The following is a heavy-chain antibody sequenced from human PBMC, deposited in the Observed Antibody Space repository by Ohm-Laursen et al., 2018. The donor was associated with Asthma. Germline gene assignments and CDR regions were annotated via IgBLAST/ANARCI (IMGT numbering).Heavy chain of an antibody. D-gene: IGHD3-9*01. Sequence: GASVKVSCKTSGYTFTSYDINWVRQATGQGLEWMGWMNPNSGNTGYAQKFQGRVTMTRNTSISTAYMELSSLRSEDTAVYYCARGLDVLRYFDWVPDFDYWGQGTLVTVSS. CDR2: MNPNSGNT. V-gene: IGHV1-8*01. CDR1: GYTFTSYD. CDR3: ARGLDVLRYFDWVPDFDY. J-gene: IGHJ4*02.